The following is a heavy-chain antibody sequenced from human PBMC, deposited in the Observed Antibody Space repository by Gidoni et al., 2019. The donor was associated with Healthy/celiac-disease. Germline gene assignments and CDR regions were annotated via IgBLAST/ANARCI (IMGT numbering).Heavy chain of an antibody. CDR3: ARWTYYYGSGSYSGGFDP. D-gene: IGHD3-10*01. V-gene: IGHV1-8*01. J-gene: IGHJ5*02. CDR1: GYTFTSYD. CDR2: MNPNSGNT. Sequence: QVQLVQSGAEVTKPGASVQVSCKASGYTFTSYDINWVRQATGQGLEWMGWMNPNSGNTGYAQKFQGRVTMTRNTSISTAYMELSSLRSEDTAVYYCARWTYYYGSGSYSGGFDPWGQGTLVTVSS.